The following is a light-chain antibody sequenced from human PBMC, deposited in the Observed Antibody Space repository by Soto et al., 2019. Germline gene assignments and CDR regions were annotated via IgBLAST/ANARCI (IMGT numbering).Light chain of an antibody. CDR2: EVS. Sequence: QSALTQPASGSGSPGQSITISCTGTSSDVGSYNLVSWYQQHPGKAPKLMIYEVSKRPSGVSNRFSGSKSGNTASLTISGLQAEDEADYYCCSYAGSSKVFGGGTKVTVL. J-gene: IGLJ2*01. CDR1: SSDVGSYNL. CDR3: CSYAGSSKV. V-gene: IGLV2-23*02.